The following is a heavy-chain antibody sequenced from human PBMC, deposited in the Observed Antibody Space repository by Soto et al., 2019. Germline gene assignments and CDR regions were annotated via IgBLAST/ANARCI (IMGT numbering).Heavy chain of an antibody. CDR2: INQDGSEK. Sequence: EVHLVESGGGLVQTGGSLRLSCAIFESTVSRDWMNWVRQAPGKGLEWVAHINQDGSEKYYVDSVKGRFTISRDNAKKSLYLQMNSLRPADTAMYYSSGGVGDAFWGQGTLVTVSS. CDR1: ESTVSRDW. CDR3: SGGVGDAF. D-gene: IGHD1-26*01. J-gene: IGHJ4*02. V-gene: IGHV3-7*04.